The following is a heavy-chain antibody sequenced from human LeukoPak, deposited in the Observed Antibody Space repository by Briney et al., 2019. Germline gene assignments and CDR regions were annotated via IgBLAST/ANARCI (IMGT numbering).Heavy chain of an antibody. CDR3: ARGLVPAAVEFDY. Sequence: PGGSLRLSCADSGFTFRSYSMNWVRQAPGKGLEWVSSISSSSKYIHYADSVKGRFTISRDNAKNSLYLQMNSLRAEDTATYYCARGLVPAAVEFDYWGQGTLVTVSS. CDR1: GFTFRSYS. CDR2: ISSSSKYI. D-gene: IGHD2-2*01. J-gene: IGHJ4*02. V-gene: IGHV3-21*01.